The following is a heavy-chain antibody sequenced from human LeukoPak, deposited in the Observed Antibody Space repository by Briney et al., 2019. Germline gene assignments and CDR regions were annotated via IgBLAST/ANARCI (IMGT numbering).Heavy chain of an antibody. CDR1: GGSISLYY. CDR2: IYNRGST. J-gene: IGHJ4*02. Sequence: SETLSLTCTVSGGSISLYYSSWIRQPPGKGLGWSWYIYNRGSTNYNPSLKSRVTISVDTSKNQFTLKLSAVTAVYSAVYYGARAGGGDLLFDNWGQGTLVTVSS. V-gene: IGHV4-59*01. D-gene: IGHD2-21*02. CDR3: ARAGGGDLLFDN.